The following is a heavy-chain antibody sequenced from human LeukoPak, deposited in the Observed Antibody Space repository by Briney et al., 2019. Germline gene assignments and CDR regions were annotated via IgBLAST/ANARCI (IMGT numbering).Heavy chain of an antibody. J-gene: IGHJ4*02. CDR3: ASGGGSMVRGVIPFDY. Sequence: SVKVSCMASGGTFSSYAISWVRQAPGQGLEWMGGIIPIFGTANYAQKFQGRVTITTDESTSTAYMELSSLRSEDTAVYYCASGGGSMVRGVIPFDYWGQGTLVTVSS. D-gene: IGHD3-10*01. V-gene: IGHV1-69*05. CDR2: IIPIFGTA. CDR1: GGTFSSYA.